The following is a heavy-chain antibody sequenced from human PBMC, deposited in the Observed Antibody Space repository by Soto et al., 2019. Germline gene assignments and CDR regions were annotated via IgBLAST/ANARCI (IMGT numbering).Heavy chain of an antibody. CDR1: GYTLTELS. D-gene: IGHD3-9*01. CDR2: FDPEDGET. J-gene: IGHJ4*02. Sequence: GASVKVSCKVSGYTLTELSMHWVRQAPGKGLEWMGGFDPEDGETIYAQKFQGRVTMTEDTSTDTAYMELSSLRSEDTAVYYCATVVRYYDILTGYYFDYFDYWGQGTLVTVSS. CDR3: ATVVRYYDILTGYYFDYFDY. V-gene: IGHV1-24*01.